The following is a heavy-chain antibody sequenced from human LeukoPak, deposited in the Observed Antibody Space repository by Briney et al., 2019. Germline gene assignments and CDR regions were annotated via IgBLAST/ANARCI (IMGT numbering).Heavy chain of an antibody. J-gene: IGHJ6*02. V-gene: IGHV1-24*01. CDR3: ATVRSDYGDYYYYYGMDV. CDR1: GYTLTELS. Sequence: ASVKVSCKVSGYTLTELSMHWVRQAPGKELEWMGGFDPEDGETIYAQKFQGRVTMTEDTSTDTAYMELSSLRSEDTAVYYCATVRSDYGDYYYYYGMDVWGQGTTVTVSS. CDR2: FDPEDGET. D-gene: IGHD4-17*01.